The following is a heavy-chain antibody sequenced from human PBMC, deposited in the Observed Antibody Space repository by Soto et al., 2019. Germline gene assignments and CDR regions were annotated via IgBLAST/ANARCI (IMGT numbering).Heavy chain of an antibody. J-gene: IGHJ4*02. V-gene: IGHV4-30-2*01. Sequence: QLQLQESGSGLVKPSQTLALTCAVSGGSISSGGYSRSWLRQPPGKGLEWIRDMYHSGSNYYTPSLESEVTISIDRSMNQFSLKLSSVNGADTAVYCCARVPDYWGQGILVTVSS. CDR3: ARVPDY. CDR1: GGSISSGGYS. CDR2: MYHSGSN.